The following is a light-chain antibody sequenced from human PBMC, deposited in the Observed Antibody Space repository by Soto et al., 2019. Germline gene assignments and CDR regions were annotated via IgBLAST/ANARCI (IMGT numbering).Light chain of an antibody. Sequence: EIVMTQSPATLSVSPGERVTLSCRASQSISRNLAWYQQTPCQAPRLLIYAASTRATGLPARFSGGGSGTEFTLTISSLQSEDFAVYSCQQYNNWPLTFGQGTKVDIK. CDR2: AAS. V-gene: IGKV3-15*01. J-gene: IGKJ1*01. CDR3: QQYNNWPLT. CDR1: QSISRN.